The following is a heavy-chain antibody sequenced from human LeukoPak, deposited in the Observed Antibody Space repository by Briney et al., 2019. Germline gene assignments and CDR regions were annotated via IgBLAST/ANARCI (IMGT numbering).Heavy chain of an antibody. J-gene: IGHJ3*02. CDR1: GGSISSSH. D-gene: IGHD2-8*01. CDR3: TRSTNLEAFDI. V-gene: IGHV4-59*01. CDR2: IYYSGST. Sequence: PSETLSLTCTVSGGSISSSHWSWIRQPPGKGLEWIGYIYYSGSTNYNPSLKSRVTISVDTSKNQFSLKLSSVTTADTAVYYCTRSTNLEAFDIWGQGTMVTVSS.